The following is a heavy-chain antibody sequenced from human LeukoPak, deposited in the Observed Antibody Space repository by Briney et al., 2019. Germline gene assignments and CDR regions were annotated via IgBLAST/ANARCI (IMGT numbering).Heavy chain of an antibody. V-gene: IGHV3-30*02. J-gene: IGHJ4*02. Sequence: PGGSLKLSCAASGYTFSSYGMHWVRQAPGKGLEWVAFIRFDGTIKDYADSVKGRFTISRDNSKNTLYLQMNSLRAEDTAVYYCAKDGVVVVPAAMGPDYWGQGTLVTVSS. CDR3: AKDGVVVVPAAMGPDY. D-gene: IGHD2-2*01. CDR2: IRFDGTIK. CDR1: GYTFSSYG.